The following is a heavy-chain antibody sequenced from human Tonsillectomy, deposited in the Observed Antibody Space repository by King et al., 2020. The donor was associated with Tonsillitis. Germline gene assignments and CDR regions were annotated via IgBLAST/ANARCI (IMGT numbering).Heavy chain of an antibody. V-gene: IGHV3-30*04. J-gene: IGHJ6*02. CDR3: ARIPLEYCRSTSCYVEYGMDV. Sequence: VQLVESGGGVVQPGRSLRLSCAASGFSFITYAMHWVRQAPGKGLEWVALISYDGTNKYYADYVKGRFTISRDNYKNTLYLQMNSLRAEDTAVYYCARIPLEYCRSTSCYVEYGMDVWGQGTTVTVSS. CDR1: GFSFITYA. CDR2: ISYDGTNK. D-gene: IGHD2-2*01.